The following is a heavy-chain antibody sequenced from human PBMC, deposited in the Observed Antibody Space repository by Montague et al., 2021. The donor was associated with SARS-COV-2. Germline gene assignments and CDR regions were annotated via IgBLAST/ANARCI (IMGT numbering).Heavy chain of an antibody. J-gene: IGHJ4*02. V-gene: IGHV2-5*01. CDR1: GFSLSTPNVG. CDR2: IYSNDEK. CDR3: AHLIRYYDIFTGIPFDX. D-gene: IGHD3-9*01. Sequence: VKPTQTLTLTCTFSGFSLSTPNVGVGWIRQPPGKALEWVAVIYSNDEKRYSPSLRNRLTITKDTAKNQVVLSLTYADPVDTATYYCAHLIRYYDIFTGIPFDXWGQGSQVTVSS.